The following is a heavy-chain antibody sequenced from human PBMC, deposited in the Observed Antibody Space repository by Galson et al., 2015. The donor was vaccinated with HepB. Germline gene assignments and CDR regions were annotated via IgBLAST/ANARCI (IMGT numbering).Heavy chain of an antibody. J-gene: IGHJ4*02. V-gene: IGHV1-3*01. CDR2: INPGNGHT. Sequence: VKVSCKASGYTFNNYTIHWVRQAPGQRLEWMGRINPGNGHTKSSQRFQGRITITTDTSATTAYMELSSLRSEDTAIYYCARDPSPEWLGQGFDYWGQGTLVTVSS. CDR3: ARDPSPEWLGQGFDY. D-gene: IGHD3-3*01. CDR1: GYTFNNYT.